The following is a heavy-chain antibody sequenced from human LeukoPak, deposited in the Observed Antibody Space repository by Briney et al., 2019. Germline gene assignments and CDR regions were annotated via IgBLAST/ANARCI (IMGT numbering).Heavy chain of an antibody. CDR3: GRRAFGGVAQ. Sequence: GGSLRLSCAASGFTFSSYAMHWVRQAPGKGLEWVAVISYDGSNKYYADSVKGRFTISRDNSKNTLYLQMNSLRAEDTAVYYCGRRAFGGVAQWGQGTLVTVSS. J-gene: IGHJ4*02. CDR1: GFTFSSYA. V-gene: IGHV3-30-3*01. D-gene: IGHD3-16*01. CDR2: ISYDGSNK.